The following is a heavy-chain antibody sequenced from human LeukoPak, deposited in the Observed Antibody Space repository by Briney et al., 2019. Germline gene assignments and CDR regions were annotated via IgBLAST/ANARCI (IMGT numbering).Heavy chain of an antibody. D-gene: IGHD2-21*02. Sequence: GGSLRLSCAASGFTFSRYWMSWVRQAPGKGLEWVANIQEDGGEKYYVDSVKGRFVISRDNAKNSVYLQMNSLRVEDTAVYLCATGSGFIADCGGDCYYPLGYFDYWGQGSLVTVSS. CDR3: ATGSGFIADCGGDCYYPLGYFDY. J-gene: IGHJ4*02. V-gene: IGHV3-7*01. CDR1: GFTFSRYW. CDR2: IQEDGGEK.